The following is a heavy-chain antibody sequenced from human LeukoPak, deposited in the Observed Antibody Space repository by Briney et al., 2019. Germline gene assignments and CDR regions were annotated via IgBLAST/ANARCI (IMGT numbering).Heavy chain of an antibody. CDR1: GYSITSGYY. Sequence: SETLSLTCTVSGYSITSGYYWGWIRQPPGKGLEWIGSVYHSGSAYYNPSLKSRVTISVDTSKNQFTLKLSSVTAADTAVYYCARGRIAAAGRRTNWFDPWGQGTLVTVSS. D-gene: IGHD6-13*01. CDR3: ARGRIAAAGRRTNWFDP. V-gene: IGHV4-38-2*02. J-gene: IGHJ5*02. CDR2: VYHSGSA.